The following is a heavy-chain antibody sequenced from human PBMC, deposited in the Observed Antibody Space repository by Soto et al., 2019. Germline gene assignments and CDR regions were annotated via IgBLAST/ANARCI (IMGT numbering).Heavy chain of an antibody. CDR1: GGSISSYY. Sequence: SETLSLTCTVSGGSISSYYWSWIRQPPGKGLEWIGYIYYSGSTNYNPSLKSRVTISVDTSKNQFSLKLSSVTAADTAVYYCARQRGPEDPNIDYDFWSGYRPIPFDYWGQGTLVTVSS. V-gene: IGHV4-59*08. D-gene: IGHD3-3*01. CDR3: ARQRGPEDPNIDYDFWSGYRPIPFDY. J-gene: IGHJ4*02. CDR2: IYYSGST.